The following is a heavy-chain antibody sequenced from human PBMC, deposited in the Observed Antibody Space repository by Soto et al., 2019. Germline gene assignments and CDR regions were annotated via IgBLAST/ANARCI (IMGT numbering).Heavy chain of an antibody. J-gene: IGHJ4*02. V-gene: IGHV1-2*02. D-gene: IGHD3-3*01. Sequence: ASVKVSCKASGYTFTGYYMHWVRQAPGQGLEWMGWINPNSGGTNYAQKFQGRVTMTRDTSISTAYMELSRLRSDDTAVYYCAREIRFLEWLPSYYFDYWGQGTLVTVSS. CDR3: AREIRFLEWLPSYYFDY. CDR1: GYTFTGYY. CDR2: INPNSGGT.